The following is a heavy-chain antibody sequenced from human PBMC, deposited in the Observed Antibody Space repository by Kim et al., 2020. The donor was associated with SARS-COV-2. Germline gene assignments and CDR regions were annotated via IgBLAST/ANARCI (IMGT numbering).Heavy chain of an antibody. Sequence: SVKVSCKASGGTFSSYAISWVRQAPGQGLEWMGGIIPIFGTANYAQKFQGRVTITADESTSTAYMELSSLRSEDTAVYYCAREYYGSEHYYYGMDVWGQGTTVTVSS. CDR3: AREYYGSEHYYYGMDV. J-gene: IGHJ6*02. D-gene: IGHD3-10*01. V-gene: IGHV1-69*13. CDR2: IIPIFGTA. CDR1: GGTFSSYA.